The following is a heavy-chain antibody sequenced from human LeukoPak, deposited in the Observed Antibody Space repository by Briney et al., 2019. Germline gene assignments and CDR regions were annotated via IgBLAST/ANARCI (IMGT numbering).Heavy chain of an antibody. CDR1: GNYW. V-gene: IGHV3-74*01. Sequence: GGSLRLSRAASGNYWMHWVRQAPGKGLVWVSHINSDGSWTSYADSVKGRFTISKDNAKNTVYLQMNNLRAEDTAVYYCVSFYETYWGRGTLVTVSS. J-gene: IGHJ4*02. D-gene: IGHD2-2*01. CDR3: VSFYETY. CDR2: INSDGSWT.